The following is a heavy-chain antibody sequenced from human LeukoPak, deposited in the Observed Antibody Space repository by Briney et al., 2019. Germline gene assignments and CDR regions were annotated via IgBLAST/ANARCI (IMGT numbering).Heavy chain of an antibody. Sequence: GASVKVSCKASGYTFTGYLMHWVRQAPGQGLEWMGWINPNSGGTNYAQKFQGRVTMTRDTSINTAYMELSSLRSDDTAVYFCARSLLMATTTYDYWGQGTLVTVSS. CDR3: ARSLLMATTTYDY. CDR1: GYTFTGYL. V-gene: IGHV1-2*02. D-gene: IGHD1-26*01. J-gene: IGHJ4*02. CDR2: INPNSGGT.